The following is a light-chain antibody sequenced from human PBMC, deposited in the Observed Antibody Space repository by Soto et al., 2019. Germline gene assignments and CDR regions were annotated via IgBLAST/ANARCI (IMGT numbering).Light chain of an antibody. J-gene: IGKJ5*01. CDR2: LGS. CDR3: IQALQTPFG. V-gene: IGKV2-28*01. Sequence: DIVMTQSPLSLPVTPGEPASISCRSSQSLLHSNGYNYLDWYLQKPGQSPQLLIYLGSNRASGVPDRFSGSGSGTDFTLKISRVEAEDVGVYYCIQALQTPFGFGQGTRLEIK. CDR1: QSLLHSNGYNY.